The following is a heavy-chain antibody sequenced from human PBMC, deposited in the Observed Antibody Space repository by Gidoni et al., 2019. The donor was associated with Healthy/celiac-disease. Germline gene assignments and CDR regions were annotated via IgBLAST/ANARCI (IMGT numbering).Heavy chain of an antibody. D-gene: IGHD3-22*01. Sequence: QMQLVQSGPEVKKPGTSVKVSCKASGFTFTSSAMQWVRQARGQRLEWIGWIVVGSGNTNYAQKFQERVTITRDMSTSTAYMELSSLRSEDTAVYYCAAVKTYYYDSSGYGSIPTDWGQGTLVTVSS. J-gene: IGHJ4*02. CDR1: GFTFTSSA. V-gene: IGHV1-58*02. CDR2: IVVGSGNT. CDR3: AAVKTYYYDSSGYGSIPTD.